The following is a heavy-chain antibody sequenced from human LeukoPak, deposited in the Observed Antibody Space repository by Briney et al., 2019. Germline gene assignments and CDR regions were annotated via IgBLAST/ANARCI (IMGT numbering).Heavy chain of an antibody. Sequence: ASVKVSRKVSGYTLAELSMHWVRQAPGKGLERMGGFDPEDGETIYAQKFQGRVTMTEDTSTDIAYMELSSLRSEDTAVYYCATATDLCSGGSCYSDLSLYYFDYWGQGTLVTVSS. CDR2: FDPEDGET. CDR3: ATATDLCSGGSCYSDLSLYYFDY. V-gene: IGHV1-24*01. J-gene: IGHJ4*02. D-gene: IGHD2-15*01. CDR1: GYTLAELS.